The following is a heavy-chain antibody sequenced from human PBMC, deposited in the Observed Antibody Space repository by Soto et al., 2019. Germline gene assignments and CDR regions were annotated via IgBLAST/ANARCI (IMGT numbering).Heavy chain of an antibody. D-gene: IGHD1-7*01. CDR1: GFTFSSYS. Sequence: PGGSLRLSCAASGFTFSSYSMNWVRQARGKGLEWVSSISSSSSYIYYADSVKGRFTISRDNAKNSLYLQMNSLRAEDTAVYYCARDGGPNWNYSRFFDYYYYYGMDVWGQGTTVTVSS. J-gene: IGHJ6*02. CDR2: ISSSSSYI. CDR3: ARDGGPNWNYSRFFDYYYYYGMDV. V-gene: IGHV3-21*01.